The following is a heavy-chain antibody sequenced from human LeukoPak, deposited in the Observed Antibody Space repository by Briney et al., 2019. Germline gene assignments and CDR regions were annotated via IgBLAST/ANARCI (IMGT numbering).Heavy chain of an antibody. Sequence: RGSLRLSCAASGFTFSSYEMNWVRQAPGKGLEWVSYITSSGRVMNYADSVKGQFTISRDNAKNSLYLQMNSLRVEDTAIYYCARVGDYGRPIDYWGQGTLVTVSS. V-gene: IGHV3-48*03. CDR2: ITSSGRVM. J-gene: IGHJ4*02. CDR1: GFTFSSYE. D-gene: IGHD4-17*01. CDR3: ARVGDYGRPIDY.